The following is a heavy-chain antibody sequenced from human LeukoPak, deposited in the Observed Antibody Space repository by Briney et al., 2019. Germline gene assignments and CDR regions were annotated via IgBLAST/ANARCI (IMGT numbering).Heavy chain of an antibody. V-gene: IGHV3-48*02. CDR2: ISSSSSTI. CDR1: GFTFSSYS. CDR3: ARDSEWLVHDY. D-gene: IGHD6-19*01. Sequence: GGSLRLSCAASGFTFSSYSMNWVRQAPGKGLEWVSYISSSSSTIYYADSVKGRFTISRDNAKNSLYLQMNSLRDGDTAVYYCARDSEWLVHDYWGQGTLVTVSS. J-gene: IGHJ4*02.